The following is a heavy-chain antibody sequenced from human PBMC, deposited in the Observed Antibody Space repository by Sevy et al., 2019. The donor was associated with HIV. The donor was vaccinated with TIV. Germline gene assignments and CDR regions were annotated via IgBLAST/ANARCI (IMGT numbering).Heavy chain of an antibody. CDR3: ARDCSSTSCLWGLDV. CDR1: GFTFSTYW. V-gene: IGHV3-7*03. D-gene: IGHD2-2*01. J-gene: IGHJ6*02. Sequence: GGSLRLSCAASGFTFSTYWMSWVRQAPGKGLEWVANIKKDGSEKYYVDSVKGRFTISRDNAKSSLYPQMKSLRAEDTAVYYCARDCSSTSCLWGLDVWGQGTKVTVSS. CDR2: IKKDGSEK.